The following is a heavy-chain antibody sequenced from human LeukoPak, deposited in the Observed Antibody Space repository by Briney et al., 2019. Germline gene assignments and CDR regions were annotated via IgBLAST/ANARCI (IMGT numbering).Heavy chain of an antibody. D-gene: IGHD2-2*01. CDR1: GYTFTGYY. CDR3: ARALPWAVVSAFDY. J-gene: IGHJ4*02. Sequence: AASVKVSCKASGYTFTGYYMHWVRQAPGQGLEWMGWINPNSGGTNYAQKFQGRVTMTRDTSISTAYMELSRLRSDDTAVYYCARALPWAVVSAFDYWGQGTLVTVSS. V-gene: IGHV1-2*02. CDR2: INPNSGGT.